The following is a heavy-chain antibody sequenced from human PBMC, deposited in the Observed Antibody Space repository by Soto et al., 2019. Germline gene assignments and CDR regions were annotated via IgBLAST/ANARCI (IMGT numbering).Heavy chain of an antibody. CDR3: VRDDFGLGIDY. CDR2: INAGNGNT. V-gene: IGHV1-3*01. D-gene: IGHD1-26*01. J-gene: IGHJ4*02. Sequence: GASVKVSCKASGYTFTNYAMHWVRQAPGQRLEWMGWINAGNGNTKYSQKFQGRVTITRDTSASTAYMELSSLTVEDTAVYYCVRDDFGLGIDYWGLGTLVTVSS. CDR1: GYTFTNYA.